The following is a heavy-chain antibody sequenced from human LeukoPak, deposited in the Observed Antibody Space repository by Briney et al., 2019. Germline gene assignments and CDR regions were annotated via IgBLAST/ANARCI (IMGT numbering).Heavy chain of an antibody. J-gene: IGHJ4*02. Sequence: SETLSLTCTVSGGSISSYYWSWIRQPPGKELEWIGYIPSGGSTNYNPSLKSRVTISIDTSKNQFSLKLTSATAADTAIYYCARGDDYKSTLFDYWGQGTLVTVSS. CDR3: ARGDDYKSTLFDY. D-gene: IGHD5-12*01. CDR1: GGSISSYY. V-gene: IGHV4-59*01. CDR2: IPSGGST.